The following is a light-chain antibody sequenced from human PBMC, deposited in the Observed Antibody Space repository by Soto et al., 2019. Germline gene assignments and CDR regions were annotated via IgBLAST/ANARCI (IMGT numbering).Light chain of an antibody. J-gene: IGLJ3*02. Sequence: QSALTQPPSASGAPGQSVTISCTGTSSDVGAYNYVSWYQQHAGKAPKLVIYDDTNRPSGVPDRFSGSKSANTASLTVSGLQAEDEADYYCSSFASSNTWVFGGGTKLTVL. CDR1: SSDVGAYNY. V-gene: IGLV2-8*01. CDR2: DDT. CDR3: SSFASSNTWV.